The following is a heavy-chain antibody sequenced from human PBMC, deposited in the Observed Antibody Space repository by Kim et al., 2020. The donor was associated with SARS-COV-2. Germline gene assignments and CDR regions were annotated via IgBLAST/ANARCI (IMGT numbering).Heavy chain of an antibody. CDR2: ISSSGSTI. V-gene: IGHV3-48*03. J-gene: IGHJ6*02. CDR3: ARGYVDTAMVYYYYGMDV. CDR1: GFTFSSYE. Sequence: GGSLRLSCAASGFTFSSYEMNWVRQAPGKGLEWVSYISSSGSTIYYADSVKGRFTISRDNAKNSLYLQMNSLRAEDTAVYYCARGYVDTAMVYYYYGMDVWGQGTTVTVSS. D-gene: IGHD5-18*01.